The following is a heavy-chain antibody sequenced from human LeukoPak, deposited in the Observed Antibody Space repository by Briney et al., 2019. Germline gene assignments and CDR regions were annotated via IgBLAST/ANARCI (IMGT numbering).Heavy chain of an antibody. J-gene: IGHJ4*02. CDR2: ISGGGYST. CDR3: AKDSPVLTY. CDR1: GFTVSSFG. V-gene: IGHV3-23*01. Sequence: GGSLRLSCAASGFTVSSFGMSWVRQAPGKGLEWVSAISGGGYSTYYADSVKGRFTISRDNSKNTLYLQMSSLRAEDTAVYYCAKDSPVLTYWGQGTLVTVSS.